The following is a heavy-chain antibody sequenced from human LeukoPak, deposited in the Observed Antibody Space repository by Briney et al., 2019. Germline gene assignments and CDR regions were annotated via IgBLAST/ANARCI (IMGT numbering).Heavy chain of an antibody. Sequence: GGSLRLSCAASGFTFSGYAVHWVRQAPGKGLQCVAAVSYDGYNKYYADSLKGRFTISRENSKNTLWLQMNSLRAEDTAVYYCARELGYCYYYYYMDVWGKGTTVTVSS. CDR1: GFTFSGYA. D-gene: IGHD5-18*01. CDR2: VSYDGYNK. CDR3: ARELGYCYYYYYMDV. V-gene: IGHV3-30*01. J-gene: IGHJ6*03.